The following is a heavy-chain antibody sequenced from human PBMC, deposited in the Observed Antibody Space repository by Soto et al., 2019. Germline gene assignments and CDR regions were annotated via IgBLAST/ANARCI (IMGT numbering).Heavy chain of an antibody. Sequence: GGSLRLSCAASGFTFSDYYMSWIRQAPGKGLEWVSYISSSGSTIYYADSVKGRFTISRDNAKNSLYLQMNSLRAGDTAVYYCARTLTYGDPPTYWGQGTLVTVS. CDR2: ISSSGSTI. CDR1: GFTFSDYY. D-gene: IGHD4-17*01. V-gene: IGHV3-11*01. CDR3: ARTLTYGDPPTY. J-gene: IGHJ4*02.